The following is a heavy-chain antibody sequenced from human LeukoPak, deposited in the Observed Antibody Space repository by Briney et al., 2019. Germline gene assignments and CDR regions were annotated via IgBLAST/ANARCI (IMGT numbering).Heavy chain of an antibody. Sequence: GGSLRLSCAASGFTFSSYWMSWVRQAPGKGLEWVANIKQVGSEKYYVDSVKGRFTISRDNAKNTLYLQMNSLRAEDTAVYYCASSGSYSPVDYWGQGTLVTVSS. CDR3: ASSGSYSPVDY. J-gene: IGHJ4*02. CDR1: GFTFSSYW. D-gene: IGHD1-26*01. V-gene: IGHV3-7*01. CDR2: IKQVGSEK.